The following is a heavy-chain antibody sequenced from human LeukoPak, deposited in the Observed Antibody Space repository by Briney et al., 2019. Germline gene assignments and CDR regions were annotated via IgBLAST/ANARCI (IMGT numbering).Heavy chain of an antibody. CDR1: GFTFSNYW. V-gene: IGHV3-7*03. J-gene: IGHJ4*02. D-gene: IGHD4-17*01. Sequence: GGSLRLSCAASGFTFSNYWMNWVRQAPGKGLEWVANIKYYGSEKYYADSVKGRFTISRDNSKNTLYLQMNSLRAEDTAVYYCAGLYGDYGPYYFDYWGQGTLVTVSS. CDR2: IKYYGSEK. CDR3: AGLYGDYGPYYFDY.